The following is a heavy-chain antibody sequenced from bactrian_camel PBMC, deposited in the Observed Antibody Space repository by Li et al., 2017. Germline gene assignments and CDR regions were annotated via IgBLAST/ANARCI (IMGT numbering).Heavy chain of an antibody. CDR2: IRRDDLT. Sequence: HVQLVESGGGSVQVEGSLNLSCVPTPGYSYSTYCMAWFRQSPGKEREGVAAIRRDDLTAYRDSVKGRFTISKDNAGNRLFLQMDNLKPEDTAMYICAASASFILTPRFYRFESSDYPYRGQGTQVTVS. V-gene: IGHV3S53*01. D-gene: IGHD4*01. CDR1: GYSYSTYC. J-gene: IGHJ4*01. CDR3: AASASFILTPRFYRFESSDYPY.